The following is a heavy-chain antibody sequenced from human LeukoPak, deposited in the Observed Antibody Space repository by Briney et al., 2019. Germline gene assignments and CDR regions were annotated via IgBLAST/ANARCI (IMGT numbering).Heavy chain of an antibody. V-gene: IGHV3-21*01. J-gene: IGHJ6*02. Sequence: PGGSLRLSCAASGFTFSPYTMNWVRQAPGKGLEWVSSISSTSTYIYYADSLKGRFTISRDNARDSLHLQMNSLRVEDTAVYYCAREGYDYVWQTTEQDGMDVWGQGTTVTVSS. CDR1: GFTFSPYT. CDR2: ISSTSTYI. CDR3: AREGYDYVWQTTEQDGMDV. D-gene: IGHD3-16*01.